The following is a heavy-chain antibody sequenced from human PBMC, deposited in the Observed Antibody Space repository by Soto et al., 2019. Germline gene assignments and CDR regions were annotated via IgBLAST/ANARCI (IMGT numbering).Heavy chain of an antibody. V-gene: IGHV1-18*04. CDR1: GYSFTSHC. D-gene: IGHD6-6*01. CDR3: ARGRAARPGWFDP. CDR2: ISAYNGNT. J-gene: IGHJ5*02. Sequence: GXSGNVSAKPSGYSFTSHCISWILQTPGQGSEWMGWISAYNGNTNYAQKLQGRLTMTTDTSTSTAYIERRSLRSDDTAVYYCARGRAARPGWFDPWGQGTLVRVCS.